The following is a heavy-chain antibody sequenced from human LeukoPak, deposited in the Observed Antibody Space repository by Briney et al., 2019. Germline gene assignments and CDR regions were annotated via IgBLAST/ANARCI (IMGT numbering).Heavy chain of an antibody. J-gene: IGHJ4*02. CDR3: AREGYGDYTDTFDY. D-gene: IGHD4-17*01. CDR2: ISYDGSNK. CDR1: GFTFSSYA. Sequence: GGSLRLPCAASGFTFSSYAVHWVRQAPGKGLEWVAVISYDGSNKYYADSVKGRFTISRDNSKNTLYLQMNSLRAEDTAVYYCAREGYGDYTDTFDYWGQGTLVTVSS. V-gene: IGHV3-30-3*01.